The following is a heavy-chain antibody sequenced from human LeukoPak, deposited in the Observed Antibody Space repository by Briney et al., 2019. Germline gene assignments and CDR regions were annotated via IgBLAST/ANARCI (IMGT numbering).Heavy chain of an antibody. CDR1: GYTFTSYY. CDR2: INPSGGST. J-gene: IGHJ4*02. V-gene: IGHV1-46*01. CDR3: ARSPAGMATILSFDY. D-gene: IGHD5-24*01. Sequence: GASVKVSCKASGYTFTSYYMHWVRQAPGQGLEWMGIINPSGGSTSYAQKFQGRVTMTRDTSTSTVYMELSSLRSEDTAVYYCARSPAGMATILSFDYWGQGTLVTVSS.